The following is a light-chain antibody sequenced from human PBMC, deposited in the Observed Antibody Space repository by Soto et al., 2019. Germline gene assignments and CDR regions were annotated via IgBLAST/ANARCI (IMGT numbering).Light chain of an antibody. CDR3: QQYNKWPLS. V-gene: IGKV3-15*01. Sequence: EIVMTQSPATLSVSPGERATLSCWASQSVSGSLAWYQQKPGQAPRLLIYGASTRATGIPARFSGSGSGTVFTFNISSLQSEDLAVYFCQQYNKWPLSFGGGTKVDIK. CDR1: QSVSGS. J-gene: IGKJ4*01. CDR2: GAS.